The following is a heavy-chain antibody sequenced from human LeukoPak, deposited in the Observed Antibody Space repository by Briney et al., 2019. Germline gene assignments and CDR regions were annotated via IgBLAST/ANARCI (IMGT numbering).Heavy chain of an antibody. CDR2: IRYDGSNK. D-gene: IGHD6-19*01. Sequence: GGSLRLSCAASGFTFSSYGMHWVRQAPGKGLEWVAFIRYDGSNKYYADSVKGRFTISRDNSKNTLYLQMNSLRAEDTAVYYCAKADSNGWYSTADYWGQGTLVTVSS. CDR1: GFTFSSYG. J-gene: IGHJ4*02. CDR3: AKADSNGWYSTADY. V-gene: IGHV3-30*02.